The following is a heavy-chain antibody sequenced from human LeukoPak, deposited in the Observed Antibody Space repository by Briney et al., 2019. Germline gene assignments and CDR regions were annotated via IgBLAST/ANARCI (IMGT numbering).Heavy chain of an antibody. J-gene: IGHJ5*02. CDR1: GFTFSTYE. CDR2: IIGDGTTT. V-gene: IGHV3-48*03. Sequence: GGSLRLSCAASGFTFSTYEMNWVRQAPGKGQEWLSYIIGDGTTTQYADSVRDRFTISRDNDKNSLYLQMNSLRADDTAVYYCVRDRGGTYSGDNLFDPWGQGTLVTVSS. D-gene: IGHD1/OR15-1a*01. CDR3: VRDRGGTYSGDNLFDP.